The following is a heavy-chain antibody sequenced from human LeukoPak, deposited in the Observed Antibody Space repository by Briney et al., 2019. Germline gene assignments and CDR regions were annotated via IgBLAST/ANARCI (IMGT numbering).Heavy chain of an antibody. Sequence: PGGSLRLSCAASGFTFSSYAMHWVRQAPGKGLEWEAVISYDGSNKYYADSVKGRFTISRDNSKNTLYLQMNSLRAEDTAVYYCARAPSYSISNWFDPWGQGTLVTVSS. V-gene: IGHV3-30-3*01. D-gene: IGHD2-21*01. CDR2: ISYDGSNK. J-gene: IGHJ5*02. CDR1: GFTFSSYA. CDR3: ARAPSYSISNWFDP.